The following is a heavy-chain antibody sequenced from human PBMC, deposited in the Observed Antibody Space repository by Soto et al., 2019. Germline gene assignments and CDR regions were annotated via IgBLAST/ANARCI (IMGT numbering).Heavy chain of an antibody. V-gene: IGHV3-30-3*01. CDR3: AKVLPLVIIGSDAFDI. CDR1: GFTFSSYA. D-gene: IGHD3-9*01. J-gene: IGHJ3*02. CDR2: ISYDGSNK. Sequence: QVQLVESGGGVVQPGRSLRLSCAASGFTFSSYAMHWVRQAPGKGLEWVAVISYDGSNKYYADSVKGRFTISRDNSKNTLDLEMTRLRAEDTAVYYCAKVLPLVIIGSDAFDIWGQGTMVTVSS.